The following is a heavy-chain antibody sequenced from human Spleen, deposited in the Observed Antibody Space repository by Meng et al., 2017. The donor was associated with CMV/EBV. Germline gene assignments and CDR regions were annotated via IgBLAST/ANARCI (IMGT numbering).Heavy chain of an antibody. D-gene: IGHD5-24*01. CDR1: GDSISTNNYY. J-gene: IGHJ5*02. CDR3: AREYTLWHNYFDT. V-gene: IGHV4-39*07. Sequence: ESLKISCTVSGDSISTNNYYWGWIRQPPGKGLEWIGSIYYGGSTYSNPSLKSGVTISIDTSKNQFSLKLGSVTAADTAVYYCAREYTLWHNYFDTWGQGTPVTVSS. CDR2: IYYGGST.